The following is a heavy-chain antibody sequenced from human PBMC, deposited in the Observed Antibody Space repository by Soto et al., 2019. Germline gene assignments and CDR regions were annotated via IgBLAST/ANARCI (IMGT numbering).Heavy chain of an antibody. V-gene: IGHV4-59*01. D-gene: IGHD3-10*01. CDR2: IYYSGST. CDR3: ARGSGLHYYYMDV. CDR1: GGSISSYY. Sequence: SETLSLTCTVSGGSISSYYWSWIRQPPGKGLEWIGYIYYSGSTNYNHSLKSRVTISVDTSKNQFSLKLSSVTAADTAVYYCARGSGLHYYYMDVWGKGTTVTVSS. J-gene: IGHJ6*03.